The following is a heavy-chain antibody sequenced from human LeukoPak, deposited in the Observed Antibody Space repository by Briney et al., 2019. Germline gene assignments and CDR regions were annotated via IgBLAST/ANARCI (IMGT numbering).Heavy chain of an antibody. J-gene: IGHJ4*02. CDR2: ITSEGSST. V-gene: IGHV3-74*01. D-gene: IGHD2-15*01. Sequence: PGGSLRLSCAASGFTFSSFWMHWVRQVPGKGLVWVSRITSEGSSTSYADSVKGQFTISRDNAKNTLYLQMNSLRAEDTAVYYCARGSSVVALDWGQGTLVTVSS. CDR3: ARGSSVVALD. CDR1: GFTFSSFW.